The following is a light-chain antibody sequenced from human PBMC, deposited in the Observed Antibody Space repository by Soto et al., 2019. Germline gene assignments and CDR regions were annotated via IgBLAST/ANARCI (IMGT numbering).Light chain of an antibody. CDR1: QSVLYSSNNKHY. CDR3: HQYYGIPWT. V-gene: IGKV4-1*01. CDR2: WAT. Sequence: DIVTTQSPDSLTVSLGERATIKCRTAQSVLYSSNNKHYLAWYQQRLGQPPKPLITWATVREPGVPERFTGSVSGSDFTLTITNLRAEDVATYFCHQYYGIPWTFGQGTRV. J-gene: IGKJ1*01.